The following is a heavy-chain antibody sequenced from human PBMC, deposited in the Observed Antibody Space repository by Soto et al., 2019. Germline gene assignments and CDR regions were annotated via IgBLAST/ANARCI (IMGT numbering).Heavy chain of an antibody. V-gene: IGHV1-3*01. CDR1: GYTFTSYA. D-gene: IGHD3-22*01. J-gene: IGHJ6*02. CDR3: TTDTLSSGYYRHGVPGFFGPPSDYYYGMDV. Sequence: GASVKVSCKASGYTFTSYAMHWVRQAPGQRLEWMGWINAGNGNTKYSQKFQGRVTITRDTSASTAYMELNSLKTEDTAVYYCTTDTLSSGYYRHGVPGFFGPPSDYYYGMDVWGQGTTVTVSS. CDR2: INAGNGNT.